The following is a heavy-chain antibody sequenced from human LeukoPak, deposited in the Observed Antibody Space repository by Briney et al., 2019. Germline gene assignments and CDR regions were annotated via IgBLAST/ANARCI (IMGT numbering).Heavy chain of an antibody. Sequence: PSETLSLTCTVSGGSISSSNFYWGWIRQPPGKGLEWIGSIYYSGSTYYNPSLKSRVTISVDTSKNQFSLKLSSVTAADTAFYYCARVYYSRSYDYWYFDLWGRGTLVTVSS. J-gene: IGHJ2*01. CDR1: GGSISSSNFY. D-gene: IGHD6-13*01. V-gene: IGHV4-39*07. CDR3: ARVYYSRSYDYWYFDL. CDR2: IYYSGST.